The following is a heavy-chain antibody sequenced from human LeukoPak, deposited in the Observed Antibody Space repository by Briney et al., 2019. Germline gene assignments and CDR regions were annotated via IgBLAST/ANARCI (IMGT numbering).Heavy chain of an antibody. CDR1: GYTFTSYA. Sequence: GASVKVSCKASGYTFTSYAINWVRQAPGQRLECMGWIHTGNGDTKYSQKLQGRVTVTTDTSASTAYMELSSLRSEDTALYYCARITETAIPLPYYFDYWGQGTLVTVSS. D-gene: IGHD2-21*02. J-gene: IGHJ4*02. CDR2: IHTGNGDT. CDR3: ARITETAIPLPYYFDY. V-gene: IGHV1-3*04.